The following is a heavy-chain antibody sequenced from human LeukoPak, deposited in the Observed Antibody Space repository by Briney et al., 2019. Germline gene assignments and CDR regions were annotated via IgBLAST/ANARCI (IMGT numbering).Heavy chain of an antibody. V-gene: IGHV3-23*01. CDR2: VSGSGGST. CDR1: GFTFSNAW. CDR3: AKSATVGIKAPFDC. D-gene: IGHD1-26*01. Sequence: PGGSLRLSCAASGFTFSNAWMSWVRQAPGKGLEWVSGVSGSGGSTYYADSVKGRFTISRDNSKNTLSLQMSSLRAEDTAVYYCAKSATVGIKAPFDCWGQGALVTVSS. J-gene: IGHJ4*02.